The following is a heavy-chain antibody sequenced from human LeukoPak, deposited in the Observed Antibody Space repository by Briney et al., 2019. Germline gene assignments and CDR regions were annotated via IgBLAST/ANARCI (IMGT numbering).Heavy chain of an antibody. J-gene: IGHJ5*02. Sequence: GASVKVSCKASGYTFTSYDINWVRQATGQGLEWMGWMNPNSGNTGYAQKFQGRVTMTRNTSISTAYMELSSLRSEDTAVYYCARNVRPGELLYPWGQGTLVTVSS. D-gene: IGHD3-10*01. V-gene: IGHV1-8*01. CDR3: ARNVRPGELLYP. CDR2: MNPNSGNT. CDR1: GYTFTSYD.